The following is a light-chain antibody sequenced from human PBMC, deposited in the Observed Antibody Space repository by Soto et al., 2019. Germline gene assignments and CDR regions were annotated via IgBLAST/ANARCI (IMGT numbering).Light chain of an antibody. J-gene: IGKJ1*01. V-gene: IGKV3-15*01. CDR2: GAS. CDR3: QRYDSFRT. Sequence: EIVMTQSPATLSVSPGERATLSCRASQSVSSNLAWYQQKPGQAPRLLIYGASTRATGIPARFSGSGSGTEFTLTISSLQSEDFATYYCQRYDSFRTFGQGTTVEIK. CDR1: QSVSSN.